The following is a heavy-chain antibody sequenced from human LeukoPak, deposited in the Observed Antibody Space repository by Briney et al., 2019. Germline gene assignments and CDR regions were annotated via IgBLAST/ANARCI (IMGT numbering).Heavy chain of an antibody. D-gene: IGHD3-9*01. Sequence: PGGSLRLSCAASGFTFSSYGMHWVRQAPGKGLEWVAVIWYDGSNKYYADSVKGRFTISRDNSKNTLYLQMNSLRAEDTAVYYCAKDGGYDILTGYPNYWGQGTLVTVSS. V-gene: IGHV3-33*06. CDR1: GFTFSSYG. CDR3: AKDGGYDILTGYPNY. CDR2: IWYDGSNK. J-gene: IGHJ4*02.